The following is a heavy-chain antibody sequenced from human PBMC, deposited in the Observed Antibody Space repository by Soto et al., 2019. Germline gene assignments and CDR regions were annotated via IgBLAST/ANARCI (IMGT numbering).Heavy chain of an antibody. CDR3: ARVTTYYDYIWGSYRENWFDP. Sequence: SETLSLTCAVDGGSFRGYYWSWIRQPPGKGREWIGEINHSGSTNYNPSLKSRVTISVDTSKNQFSLKLSSVTAADTAVYYCARVTTYYDYIWGSYRENWFDPWGQGTLVTVSS. CDR1: GGSFRGYY. D-gene: IGHD3-16*02. J-gene: IGHJ5*02. V-gene: IGHV4-34*01. CDR2: INHSGST.